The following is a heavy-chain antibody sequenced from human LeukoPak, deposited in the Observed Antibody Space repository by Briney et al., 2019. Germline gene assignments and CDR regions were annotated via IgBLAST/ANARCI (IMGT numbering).Heavy chain of an antibody. J-gene: IGHJ3*02. Sequence: GGSLRLSCAASGFTFSSYWMSWVRQAPGKGLEWVANIKEDGSEKYYVDSVKGRFTISRDNAKNSLYLQMNSLRAEDTALYYCAKASRDFLRYFDWLLYAGDAFDIWGQGTMVTVSS. CDR2: IKEDGSEK. V-gene: IGHV3-7*03. CDR1: GFTFSSYW. D-gene: IGHD3-9*01. CDR3: AKASRDFLRYFDWLLYAGDAFDI.